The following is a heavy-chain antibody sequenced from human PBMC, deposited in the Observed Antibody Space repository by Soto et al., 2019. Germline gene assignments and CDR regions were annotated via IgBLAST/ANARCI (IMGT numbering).Heavy chain of an antibody. CDR1: GFTFSNYG. V-gene: IGHV3-23*01. D-gene: IGHD3-3*01. Sequence: GGSLRLSCAASGFTFSNYGMCWVHQAPGKGLEWVSVMSGSGDDAYYADSVKGRFTISRDNSKNMLYLQMNSLRAEDTAVYFCAKKVTIYAVDPADYWGQGTQVTVSS. J-gene: IGHJ4*02. CDR3: AKKVTIYAVDPADY. CDR2: MSGSGDDA.